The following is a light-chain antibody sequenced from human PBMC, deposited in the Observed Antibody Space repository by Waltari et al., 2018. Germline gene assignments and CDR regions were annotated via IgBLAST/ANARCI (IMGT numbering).Light chain of an antibody. CDR2: DVS. CDR1: SSDVGGSNY. Sequence: QSALTQPRSVSGSPGQSVTISCTGTSSDVGGSNYVSWSQQHPGKAPKLMIYDVSKRPSGVPDRFSGSKSGNTASLTISGLQAEDEADYYCCSYAGSYTLVVFGGGTKLTVL. J-gene: IGLJ2*01. V-gene: IGLV2-11*01. CDR3: CSYAGSYTLVV.